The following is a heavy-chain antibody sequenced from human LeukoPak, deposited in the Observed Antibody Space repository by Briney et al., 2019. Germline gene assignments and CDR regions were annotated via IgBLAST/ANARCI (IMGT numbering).Heavy chain of an antibody. D-gene: IGHD3-16*01. CDR3: ATDLIMITFGGVLTRGVYAFDI. J-gene: IGHJ3*02. CDR1: GYTFTNYY. V-gene: IGHV1-46*01. CDR2: INPSGGST. Sequence: ASVKVSCKASGYTFTNYYIHWVRQAPGQGLECMGIINPSGGSTSYAQKFQGRVTMTEDTSTDTAYMELNSLRSEDTAVYYCATDLIMITFGGVLTRGVYAFDIWGQGTMVTVSS.